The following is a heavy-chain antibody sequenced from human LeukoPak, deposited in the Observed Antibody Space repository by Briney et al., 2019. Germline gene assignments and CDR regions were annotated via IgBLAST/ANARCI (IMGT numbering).Heavy chain of an antibody. J-gene: IGHJ4*02. CDR2: INGGGVNT. Sequence: GGSLRLSCAASGFTFSSYARSWVRQAPGKGLEWVSTINGGGVNTHHADSVGGRFTVSRDNSKNTLFLQMNSLRDEDSAVYYCAKDLYSNYGPADYWGQGNLVTVSS. CDR3: AKDLYSNYGPADY. CDR1: GFTFSSYA. D-gene: IGHD4-11*01. V-gene: IGHV3-23*01.